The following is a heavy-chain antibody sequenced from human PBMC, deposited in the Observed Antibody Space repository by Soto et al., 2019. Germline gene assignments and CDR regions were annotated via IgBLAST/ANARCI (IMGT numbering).Heavy chain of an antibody. CDR3: ARDIGDSSDP. J-gene: IGHJ5*02. Sequence: SETLSLTCTVSGGSISSYYWSWIRQPPGKGLEWIGYVYYSGSTNYNPSLKSRVTISVDTSKNQFSLKLSSVTAADTAVYYCARDIGDSSDPWGQGTLVTVSS. V-gene: IGHV4-59*01. CDR1: GGSISSYY. D-gene: IGHD4-17*01. CDR2: VYYSGST.